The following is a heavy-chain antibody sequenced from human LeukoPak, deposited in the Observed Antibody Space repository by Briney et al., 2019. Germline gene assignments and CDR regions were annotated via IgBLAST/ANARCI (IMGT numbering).Heavy chain of an antibody. V-gene: IGHV3-30*04. CDR2: ISYDGRNK. CDR1: GFTFSNYP. CDR3: AKGNRAFDI. D-gene: IGHD1-14*01. J-gene: IGHJ3*02. Sequence: GGSLRLSCAASGFTFSNYPLHWVRQAPGKGLEWVAVISYDGRNKFYADSVKGRFTISRDNSKNTLYLQMYNLRPEDTARYYCAKGNRAFDIWGQGTMVTVSS.